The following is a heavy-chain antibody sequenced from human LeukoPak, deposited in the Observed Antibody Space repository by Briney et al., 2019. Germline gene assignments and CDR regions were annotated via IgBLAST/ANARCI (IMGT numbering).Heavy chain of an antibody. V-gene: IGHV3-48*02. Sequence: GGSLRLSCAASGFTFSRYIMNWVRQAPGKGVEWVSYIGSSSSTIDYADSVKGRLTTSRDNAKNSLYLPMNSLRDEDTAVYYCARTAYYDISTGYPYYFDYWGQGTLVTVSS. CDR1: GFTFSRYI. CDR3: ARTAYYDISTGYPYYFDY. J-gene: IGHJ4*02. CDR2: IGSSSSTI. D-gene: IGHD3-9*01.